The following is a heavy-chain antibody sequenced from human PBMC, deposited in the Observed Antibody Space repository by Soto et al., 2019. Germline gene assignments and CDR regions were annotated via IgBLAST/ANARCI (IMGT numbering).Heavy chain of an antibody. CDR1: VYTFTTYV. J-gene: IGHJ6*02. D-gene: IGHD3-3*01. CDR3: ARVGHYYYGMDV. V-gene: IGHV1-3*01. Sequence: ASVKVSCKASVYTFTTYVMHWVRQAPGQRLEWMGWINAGNDNTKYSQKFQGRVTITRDTSASTVYMELSSLSSEDTAVYYCARVGHYYYGMDVWGQGTTVTVSS. CDR2: INAGNDNT.